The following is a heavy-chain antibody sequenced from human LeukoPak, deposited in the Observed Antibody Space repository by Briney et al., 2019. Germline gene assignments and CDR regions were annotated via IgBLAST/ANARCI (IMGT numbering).Heavy chain of an antibody. CDR2: IDQSGTT. V-gene: IGHV4-34*01. CDR1: GGSISSYY. Sequence: SETLSPTCTVSGGSISSYYWSWIRQPPGKGLEWIGEIDQSGTTNYNPSLKSRVTISIDTSKKQFSLTLTSMTAADTAVYYCARVPHYYFGYGYFDTWGQGTRVTVSS. D-gene: IGHD3-10*01. CDR3: ARVPHYYFGYGYFDT. J-gene: IGHJ4*02.